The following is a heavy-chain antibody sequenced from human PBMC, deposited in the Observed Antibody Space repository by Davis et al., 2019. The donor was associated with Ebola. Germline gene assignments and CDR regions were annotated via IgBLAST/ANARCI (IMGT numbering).Heavy chain of an antibody. Sequence: AASVKVSCKASGGTFSSYAISWVRQAPGQGLEWMGGIIPIFGTANYAQKFQGRVTITADESTSTAYMELSSLRSEDTAVYYCARGRGDTVRWFGPWGQGTLVTVSS. CDR2: IIPIFGTA. V-gene: IGHV1-69*13. D-gene: IGHD3-16*01. CDR3: ARGRGDTVRWFGP. CDR1: GGTFSSYA. J-gene: IGHJ5*02.